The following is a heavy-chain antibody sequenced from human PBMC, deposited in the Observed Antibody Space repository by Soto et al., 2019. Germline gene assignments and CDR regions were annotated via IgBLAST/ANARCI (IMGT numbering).Heavy chain of an antibody. CDR2: ISGSGGST. CDR1: GFTFSSYA. D-gene: IGHD3-10*01. Sequence: GGSLRLSCAASGFTFSSYAMSWVRQAPGKGLEWVSAISGSGGSTYYADSMKGRFTISRDNSKNTLYLQMNSLRAEDTAVYYCANPLRFGVDYYGMDVWGQGTTVTVYS. V-gene: IGHV3-23*01. CDR3: ANPLRFGVDYYGMDV. J-gene: IGHJ6*02.